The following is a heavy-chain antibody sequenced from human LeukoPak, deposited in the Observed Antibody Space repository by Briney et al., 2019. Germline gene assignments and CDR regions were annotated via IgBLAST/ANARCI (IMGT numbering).Heavy chain of an antibody. Sequence: GGSLRLFCAASGFTFSDYYMSWIRQAPGKGLEWVSYISSSGSTIYYADSVKGRFTISRDNAKNSLYLQMNSLRAEGTAVYYCARDAVVVAAYYYYYMDVWGKGTTVTVSS. CDR3: ARDAVVVAAYYYYYMDV. CDR2: ISSSGSTI. CDR1: GFTFSDYY. J-gene: IGHJ6*03. V-gene: IGHV3-11*04. D-gene: IGHD2-15*01.